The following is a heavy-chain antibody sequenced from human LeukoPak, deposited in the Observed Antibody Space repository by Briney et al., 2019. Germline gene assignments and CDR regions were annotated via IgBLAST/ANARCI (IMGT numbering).Heavy chain of an antibody. J-gene: IGHJ4*02. CDR3: ARVRGRLGELSLDY. V-gene: IGHV3-48*01. Sequence: PGGSLRLSCAASGFTFNSYSMNWVRQAPGKGLEWVSYISSSSSTIYYADSVKGRFTISRDNAKNSLYLQMNSLRAEDTAVYYCARVRGRLGELSLDYWGQGTLVTVSS. CDR2: ISSSSSTI. CDR1: GFTFNSYS. D-gene: IGHD3-16*02.